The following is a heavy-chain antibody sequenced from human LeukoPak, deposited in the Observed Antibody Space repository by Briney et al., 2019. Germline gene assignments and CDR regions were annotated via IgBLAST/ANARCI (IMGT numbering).Heavy chain of an antibody. CDR3: ARGEIATIVPFHY. D-gene: IGHD5-24*01. Sequence: SETLSLTCTVSGGSISSYYWSWIRQPPGKGLEWIGYIYYSGSTNYNPSLKSRVTISVDTSKNQFSLKLSSVTAADTAVYYCARGEIATIVPFHYWGQGNLVTVSS. V-gene: IGHV4-59*01. CDR1: GGSISSYY. CDR2: IYYSGST. J-gene: IGHJ4*02.